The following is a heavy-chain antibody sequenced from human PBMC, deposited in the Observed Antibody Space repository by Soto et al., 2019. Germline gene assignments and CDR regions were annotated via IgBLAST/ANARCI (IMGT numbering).Heavy chain of an antibody. CDR3: ARDGGRYYGMDV. CDR1: GDSISSYY. V-gene: IGHV4-59*01. Sequence: TSETLSLTCTVSGDSISSYYWSWIRQPPGKGLEWIGNIYHSGSTKYNPSLKSRVTISVDTSKNQFSLKVSSVTAADTAVYYCARDGGRYYGMDVWGQGTTVTVSS. D-gene: IGHD3-3*01. J-gene: IGHJ6*02. CDR2: IYHSGST.